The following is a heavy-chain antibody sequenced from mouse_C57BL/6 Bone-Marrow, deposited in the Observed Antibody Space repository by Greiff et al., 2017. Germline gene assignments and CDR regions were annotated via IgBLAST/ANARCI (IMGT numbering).Heavy chain of an antibody. V-gene: IGHV14-4*01. Sequence: EVKLVESGAELVRPGASVKLSCTASGFNIKDDYMHWVKQRPEQGLEWIGWIDPENGDTEYASKFQGKATITADTSSTTAYLQLRSLTSEDTAVYYCTTHYYGSIYYAMDYWGQGTSVTVSS. CDR2: IDPENGDT. J-gene: IGHJ4*01. CDR1: GFNIKDDY. D-gene: IGHD1-1*01. CDR3: TTHYYGSIYYAMDY.